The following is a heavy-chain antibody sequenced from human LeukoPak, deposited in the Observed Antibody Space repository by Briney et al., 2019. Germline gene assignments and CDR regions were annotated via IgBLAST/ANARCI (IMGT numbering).Heavy chain of an antibody. Sequence: GASVKVSCKVSGYTLTELSMHWVRQAPGQGLEWMGRINPNSGGTNYAQKFQGRVTMTRDTSISTAYMELSRLRSDDTAVYYCARDLGIAAAPRILPWGQGTLVTVS. CDR1: GYTLTELS. D-gene: IGHD6-13*01. CDR3: ARDLGIAAAPRILP. V-gene: IGHV1-2*06. CDR2: INPNSGGT. J-gene: IGHJ5*02.